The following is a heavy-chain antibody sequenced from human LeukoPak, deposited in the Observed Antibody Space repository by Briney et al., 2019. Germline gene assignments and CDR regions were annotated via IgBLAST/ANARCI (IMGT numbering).Heavy chain of an antibody. CDR2: IYYSGST. J-gene: IGHJ4*02. CDR1: GGSINSYY. V-gene: IGHV4-59*01. CDR3: ARGTIGSYTY. D-gene: IGHD3-10*01. Sequence: SETLSLTCTVSGGSINSYYWSWIRQPPGKGLEWIGYIYYSGSTNYNPSLKSRVAISVDTSKNQFSLKLSSVTAADTAVYYCARGTIGSYTYWGQGTLVTVSS.